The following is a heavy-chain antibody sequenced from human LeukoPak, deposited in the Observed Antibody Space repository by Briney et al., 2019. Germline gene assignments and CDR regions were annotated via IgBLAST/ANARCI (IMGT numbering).Heavy chain of an antibody. D-gene: IGHD3-22*01. V-gene: IGHV3-21*01. J-gene: IGHJ5*02. CDR2: ISGSSGFI. Sequence: PGGSLRLSCAASGFTFSSYEMNWVRQAPGKGLEWVSSISGSSGFIYYADSVEGRFTISRNNAMNSLYLQMDSLRGDDTAVYYCARDYEGDLWGQGTLVTVSS. CDR1: GFTFSSYE. CDR3: ARDYEGDL.